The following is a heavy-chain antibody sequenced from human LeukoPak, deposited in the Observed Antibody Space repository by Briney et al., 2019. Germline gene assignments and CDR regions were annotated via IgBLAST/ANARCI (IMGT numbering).Heavy chain of an antibody. V-gene: IGHV3-30*18. CDR1: GFTFSSYD. D-gene: IGHD1-20*01. CDR2: VSYDGSNE. J-gene: IGHJ4*02. CDR3: AKETKPNNCNFDY. Sequence: GGSLRLSCAASGFTFSSYDMHWVRQAPDKGLEWVAVVSYDGSNEYNADSVKGRFTISRDNSKNTLYVQMNSLRAEDTAVYYCAKETKPNNCNFDYWGQGTLVTVSS.